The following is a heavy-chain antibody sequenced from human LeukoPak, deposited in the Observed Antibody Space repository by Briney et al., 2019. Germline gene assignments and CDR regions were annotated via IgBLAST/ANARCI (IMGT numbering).Heavy chain of an antibody. CDR1: GFTFSSYG. D-gene: IGHD6-19*01. V-gene: IGHV3-33*01. CDR2: IWYDGSNK. J-gene: IGHJ6*02. CDR3: ARDTKYSSGWYGENYYGMDV. Sequence: GGSLRLSCAASGFTFSSYGMHWVRQAPGKGLEWVAVIWYDGSNKYYADSVKGRFTISRDNAKNSLYLQMNSLRDEDTAVYYCARDTKYSSGWYGENYYGMDVWGQGTTVTVSS.